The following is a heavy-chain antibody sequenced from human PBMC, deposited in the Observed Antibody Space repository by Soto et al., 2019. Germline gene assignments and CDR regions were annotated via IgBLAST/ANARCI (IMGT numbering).Heavy chain of an antibody. D-gene: IGHD2-15*01. CDR2: ISGSGGIT. Sequence: EGSLRLSCAASGFTFRSYDMGWVRQAPGKGLDWVSVISGSGGITYSADSVKGRFTISRDNSKNILYLQMNSLRAEDTAVYYCARLGGYCSGGSCPYGMDVWGQGTTVTVSS. CDR3: ARLGGYCSGGSCPYGMDV. V-gene: IGHV3-23*01. CDR1: GFTFRSYD. J-gene: IGHJ6*02.